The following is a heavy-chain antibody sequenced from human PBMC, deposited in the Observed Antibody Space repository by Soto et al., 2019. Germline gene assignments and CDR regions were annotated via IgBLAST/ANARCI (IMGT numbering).Heavy chain of an antibody. D-gene: IGHD4-17*01. Sequence: QVQLVESGGGVVQPGRSLRLSCAASGFTFSSYGMHWVRQAPGKGLEWVAVIWYDGSNKYYADSVKGRFTISRDNSKNTLYLQMNRLRAEDTAVYYCARDPMGPTVTNQGYFDYWGQGTLVTVSS. CDR3: ARDPMGPTVTNQGYFDY. J-gene: IGHJ4*02. CDR2: IWYDGSNK. V-gene: IGHV3-33*01. CDR1: GFTFSSYG.